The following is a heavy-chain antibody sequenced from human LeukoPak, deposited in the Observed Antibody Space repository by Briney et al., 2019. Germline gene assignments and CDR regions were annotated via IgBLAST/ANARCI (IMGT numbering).Heavy chain of an antibody. V-gene: IGHV3-33*08. Sequence: PGGSLRLSCAASGFTFSSYAMHWVRQAPGKGLEWVAVIWYDGSNKYYADSVKGRFTISRDNSKNTLYLQMNSLRAEDTAVYYCARDRPVTGPYDAFDIWGQGTMVTVSS. CDR3: ARDRPVTGPYDAFDI. CDR2: IWYDGSNK. J-gene: IGHJ3*02. CDR1: GFTFSSYA. D-gene: IGHD4-17*01.